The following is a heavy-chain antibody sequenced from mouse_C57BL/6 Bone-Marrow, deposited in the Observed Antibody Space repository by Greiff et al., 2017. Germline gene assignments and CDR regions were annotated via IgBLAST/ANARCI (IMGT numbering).Heavy chain of an antibody. CDR3: ARNWAMDY. D-gene: IGHD4-1*01. Sequence: VKLMESGAELVMPGASVKLSCKASGYTFTSYWMHWVKQRPGQGLEWIGEIDPSDSYTNYNQKFKGKSTLTVDKSSSTAYMQLSSLTSEDSAVYYCARNWAMDYWGQGTSVTVSS. J-gene: IGHJ4*01. CDR1: GYTFTSYW. CDR2: IDPSDSYT. V-gene: IGHV1-69*01.